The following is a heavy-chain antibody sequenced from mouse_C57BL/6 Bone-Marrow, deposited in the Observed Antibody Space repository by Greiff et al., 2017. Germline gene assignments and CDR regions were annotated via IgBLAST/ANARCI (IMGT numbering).Heavy chain of an antibody. Sequence: VQVVESGAELARPGASVKMSCKASGYTFTSYTMHWVKQRPGQGLEWIGNINPSSGYTKYNQKFKDKATLTADKSSSTAYMQLSSLTSEDAAVYYCASYGKEDYWGQGTTLTVAA. D-gene: IGHD1-1*01. CDR1: GYTFTSYT. CDR2: INPSSGYT. CDR3: ASYGKEDY. J-gene: IGHJ2*01. V-gene: IGHV1-4*01.